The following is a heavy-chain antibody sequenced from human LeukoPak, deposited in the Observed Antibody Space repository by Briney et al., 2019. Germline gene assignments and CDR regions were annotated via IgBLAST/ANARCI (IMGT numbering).Heavy chain of an antibody. CDR3: ASGSDLVGAYYFDY. V-gene: IGHV3-48*01. Sequence: GGSLRLSCAASGFTFSSYSMNWVRQAPGKGLEWVSYISSSSSTIYYADSVKGRFTISRDNAKNSLYLQMNSLRAEDTAVYYCASGSDLVGAYYFDYWGQGTLVTVSS. D-gene: IGHD1-26*01. CDR2: ISSSSSTI. CDR1: GFTFSSYS. J-gene: IGHJ4*02.